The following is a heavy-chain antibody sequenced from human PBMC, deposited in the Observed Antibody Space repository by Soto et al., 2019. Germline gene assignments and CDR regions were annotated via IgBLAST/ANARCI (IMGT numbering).Heavy chain of an antibody. CDR2: INHSGST. V-gene: IGHV4-34*01. J-gene: IGHJ4*02. D-gene: IGHD2-2*01. Sequence: SETLSLTCAVYGGSFSGYFWSWIRQPPGKGLEWIGEINHSGSTNYNPSLKSRVTISIDTSKNQFSLKLSSVTAADTAVYYCARVVPAQGALFDYWGQGTLVTVSS. CDR3: ARVVPAQGALFDY. CDR1: GGSFSGYF.